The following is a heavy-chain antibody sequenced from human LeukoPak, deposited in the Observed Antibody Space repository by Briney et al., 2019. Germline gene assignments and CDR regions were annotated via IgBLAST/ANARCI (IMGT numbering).Heavy chain of an antibody. CDR3: AREGMVRGANWFDP. D-gene: IGHD3-10*01. Sequence: ASVKVSCTASGYTFTGYYMHWVRQAPGQGLEWMGWINTNTGNPTYARGFTGRFVFSLDTSVSTAYLQISSLQAEDTAVYYCAREGMVRGANWFDPWGQGTLVTVSS. V-gene: IGHV7-4-1*02. CDR1: GYTFTGYY. J-gene: IGHJ5*02. CDR2: INTNTGNP.